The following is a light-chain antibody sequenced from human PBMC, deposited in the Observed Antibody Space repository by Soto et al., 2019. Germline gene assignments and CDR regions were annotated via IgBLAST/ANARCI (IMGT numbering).Light chain of an antibody. J-gene: IGKJ5*01. CDR3: QQRNNWPPGIT. Sequence: IGLAKSPDTPALSPGGRAPLSCRALQNISVYLAWYRQKPGQAPRLLIYAASNRATGIPARFSGSGSGTDFTLTISSLEPEDFAVYYCQQRNNWPPGITFGQGTRPEIK. CDR1: QNISVY. CDR2: AAS. V-gene: IGKV3-11*01.